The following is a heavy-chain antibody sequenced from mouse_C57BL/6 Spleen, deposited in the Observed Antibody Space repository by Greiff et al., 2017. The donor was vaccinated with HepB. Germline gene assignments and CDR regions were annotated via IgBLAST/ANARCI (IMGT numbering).Heavy chain of an antibody. Sequence: EVKLVESGPGLVKPSQSLSLTCSVTGYSITSGYYWNWIRQFPGNKLEWMGYISYDGSNNYNPSLKNRISITRDTSKNQFFLKLNSVTTEDTATYYCARDWDGVFAYWGQGTLVTVSA. CDR3: ARDWDGVFAY. CDR2: ISYDGSN. D-gene: IGHD4-1*01. V-gene: IGHV3-6*01. J-gene: IGHJ3*01. CDR1: GYSITSGYY.